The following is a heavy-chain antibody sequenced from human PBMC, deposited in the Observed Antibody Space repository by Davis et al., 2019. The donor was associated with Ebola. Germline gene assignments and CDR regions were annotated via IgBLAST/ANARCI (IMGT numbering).Heavy chain of an antibody. CDR2: IKQDGSEK. CDR1: GFTFSNHW. CDR3: AREGKYRDESRTFDY. D-gene: IGHD2-2*01. V-gene: IGHV3-7*01. J-gene: IGHJ4*02. Sequence: GESLKISCAASGFTFSNHWMSWVRQAPGKGLEWVANIKQDGSEKYYVDSVKGRFTISRDNAKNSLYLQMNSLRAEDTAVYYCAREGKYRDESRTFDYWGQGTLVTVSS.